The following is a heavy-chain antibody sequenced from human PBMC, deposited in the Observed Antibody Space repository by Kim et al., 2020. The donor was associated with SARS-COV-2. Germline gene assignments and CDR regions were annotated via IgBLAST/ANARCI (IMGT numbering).Heavy chain of an antibody. J-gene: IGHJ4*02. D-gene: IGHD3-3*01. V-gene: IGHV3-21*01. Sequence: GGSLRLSCSASGFTFSSYSMNWVRQAPGNGLEWVSCISSSGTNMYYADSVKGRFTISRDNAKNSLFLQMNGLRAEDTAVYYCATSNDFWNGYSNYYFDSWGRGTLVTVSS. CDR3: ATSNDFWNGYSNYYFDS. CDR1: GFTFSSYS. CDR2: ISSSGTNM.